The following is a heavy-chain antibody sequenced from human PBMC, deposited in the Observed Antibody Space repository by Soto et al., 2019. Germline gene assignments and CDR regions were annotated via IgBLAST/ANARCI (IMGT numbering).Heavy chain of an antibody. CDR3: ARDRDDYGSGNYYNRIDF. CDR1: GGIFSTYA. V-gene: IGHV1-69*01. CDR2: IIPLFGTP. Sequence: QVQLEQSGAEVKKPGSSVKVSCKASGGIFSTYAISWLRQAPGQGLEWMGGIIPLFGTPNYAQSFQGRVTITADESTSTAYMELSRLRSEDTAVYYCARDRDDYGSGNYYNRIDFWGQGTLVTVSS. D-gene: IGHD3-10*01. J-gene: IGHJ4*02.